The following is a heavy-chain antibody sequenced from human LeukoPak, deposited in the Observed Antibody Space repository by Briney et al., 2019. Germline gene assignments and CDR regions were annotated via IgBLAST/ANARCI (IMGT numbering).Heavy chain of an antibody. D-gene: IGHD5-12*01. CDR1: GGTFSSYA. V-gene: IGHV1-69*04. Sequence: ASVKVSCKASGGTFSSYAISWVRQAPGQGLEWMGRIIPIFGIANYARKFQGRVTITADKSTSTAYMELSSLRSEDTAVYYCARAVYVAPRPYYHGMDVWGQGTTVTVSS. CDR2: IIPIFGIA. CDR3: ARAVYVAPRPYYHGMDV. J-gene: IGHJ6*02.